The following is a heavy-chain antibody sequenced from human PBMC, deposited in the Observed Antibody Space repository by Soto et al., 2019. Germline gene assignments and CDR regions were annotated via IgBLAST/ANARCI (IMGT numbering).Heavy chain of an antibody. Sequence: SVKVSCKASGFTFTSSAVQWVRQARGQRLEWIGWIVVGSGNTNYAQKFQERVTITRDMSTSTAYMELSSLRSEYTAVYYCAASRDYYDSSGSFCFDPCGQGTLVTAAS. CDR2: IVVGSGNT. CDR3: AASRDYYDSSGSFCFDP. CDR1: GFTFTSSA. J-gene: IGHJ5*02. V-gene: IGHV1-58*01. D-gene: IGHD3-22*01.